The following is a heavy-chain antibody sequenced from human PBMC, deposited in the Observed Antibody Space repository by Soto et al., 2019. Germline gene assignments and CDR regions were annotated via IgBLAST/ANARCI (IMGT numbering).Heavy chain of an antibody. D-gene: IGHD6-19*01. J-gene: IGHJ6*02. CDR2: ISAYNGNT. Sequence: QVQLVQSGAEVKKPGASVKVSCKASGYTFTGYGISWVRQAPGQGLEWMGWISAYNGNTNYAQKLQGRVTMTTDTSTSTAYMELRSLRSDDTAVYYCARDGSGWYSDYYYGMDVWGQGTTVTVSS. V-gene: IGHV1-18*01. CDR1: GYTFTGYG. CDR3: ARDGSGWYSDYYYGMDV.